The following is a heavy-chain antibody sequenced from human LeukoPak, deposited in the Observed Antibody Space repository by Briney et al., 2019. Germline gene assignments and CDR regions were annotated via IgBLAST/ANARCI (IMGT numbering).Heavy chain of an antibody. V-gene: IGHV3-23*01. Sequence: GGSLRLSCAASGFTFSSYAMSWVRQAPGEGLEWVSAISGSGGSTYYADSVKGRFTISRDNSKNTLYLQMNSLRAEDTAVYYCAKASYYYDSSGYYYFDYWGQGTLVTVSS. CDR1: GFTFSSYA. CDR2: ISGSGGST. CDR3: AKASYYYDSSGYYYFDY. J-gene: IGHJ4*02. D-gene: IGHD3-22*01.